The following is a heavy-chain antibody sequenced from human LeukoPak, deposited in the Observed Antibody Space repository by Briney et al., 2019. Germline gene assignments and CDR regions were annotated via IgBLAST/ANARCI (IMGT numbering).Heavy chain of an antibody. CDR2: IYHSGST. Sequence: KPSETLSLTCAVSGYSISSGYYWGWIRQPPGKGLEWIGSIYHSGSTYYNPSLKSRVTVSVDKSKNQFSLKLTSVTAADTAVYYCARVRNYDRWGQGTLVTVSS. V-gene: IGHV4-38-2*01. CDR1: GYSISSGYY. D-gene: IGHD3-16*01. J-gene: IGHJ4*02. CDR3: ARVRNYDR.